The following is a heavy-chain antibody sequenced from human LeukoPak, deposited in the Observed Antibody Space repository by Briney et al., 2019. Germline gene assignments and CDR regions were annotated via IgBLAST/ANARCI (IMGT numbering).Heavy chain of an antibody. V-gene: IGHV4-30-2*01. J-gene: IGHJ4*02. CDR1: GGSISSGGYY. Sequence: TLSLTCTVSGGSISSGGYYWSWIRQPPGKGLEWIGYIYHSGSTYYNPSLKSRVTISVDRSKNQFSLKLSSVTAADTAVYYCASAITGTADAFDYWGQGTLVTVSS. CDR3: ASAITGTADAFDY. CDR2: IYHSGST. D-gene: IGHD1-20*01.